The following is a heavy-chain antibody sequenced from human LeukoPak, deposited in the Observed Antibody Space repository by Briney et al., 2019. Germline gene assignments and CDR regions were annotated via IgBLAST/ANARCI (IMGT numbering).Heavy chain of an antibody. J-gene: IGHJ3*02. Sequence: GESLKISCKGSGYSFTNYWIGWVRQMPGKGLEWMGIIYPGDSDTRYSPSFQGQVTISADRSISTAYLQWSSLKASDTAMYYCARHASRIVGARAYAFDIWGQGTMVTVSS. D-gene: IGHD1-26*01. CDR2: IYPGDSDT. CDR1: GYSFTNYW. CDR3: ARHASRIVGARAYAFDI. V-gene: IGHV5-51*01.